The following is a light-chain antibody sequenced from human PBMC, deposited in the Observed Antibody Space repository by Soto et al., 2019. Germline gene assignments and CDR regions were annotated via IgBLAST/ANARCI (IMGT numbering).Light chain of an antibody. V-gene: IGLV2-14*01. CDR2: DVT. CDR1: SSDVGGYNY. CDR3: SSYTSSSTYV. Sequence: QSVLPQPASVSVSPGQSIAISCTGTSSDVGGYNYVSWYQQHPGKAPKLIIYDVTNRPSGVSNRFSGSKSGNTASLTISGLQAEDEADYYCSSYTSSSTYVFGTGTKVTVL. J-gene: IGLJ1*01.